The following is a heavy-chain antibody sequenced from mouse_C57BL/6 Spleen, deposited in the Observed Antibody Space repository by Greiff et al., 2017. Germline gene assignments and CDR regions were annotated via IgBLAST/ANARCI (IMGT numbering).Heavy chain of an antibody. CDR3: ARLGDDGSLAC. CDR1: GYTFTSYW. J-gene: IGHJ3*01. V-gene: IGHV1-64*01. Sequence: QVQLQQPGAELVKPGASVKLSCKASGYTFTSYWMHWVKQRPGQGLEWIGMIHPNSGSTNYNEKFKSKATLTLDKSSSTAYMQLSSLTSEDSAVYYCARLGDDGSLACWGQGTLVTVSA. CDR2: IHPNSGST. D-gene: IGHD2-3*01.